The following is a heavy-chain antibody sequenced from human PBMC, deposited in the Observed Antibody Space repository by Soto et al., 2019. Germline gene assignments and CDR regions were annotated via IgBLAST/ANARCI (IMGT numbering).Heavy chain of an antibody. CDR1: GGSISSSSHY. J-gene: IGHJ5*02. Sequence: QLQLQESGPGVVKPSETLSLTCTVSGGSISSSSHYWGWNRQPPGTGMAWTGNIYFRGSTYYNSCLMSRLTIFVDNAKIQMSVNLPSLTATDTAIYSCASLSREFWVFSVCTLRSGWCDPWGQGTLVSVSA. CDR3: ASLSREFWVFSVCTLRSGWCDP. D-gene: IGHD3-10*01. V-gene: IGHV4-39*01. CDR2: IYFRGST.